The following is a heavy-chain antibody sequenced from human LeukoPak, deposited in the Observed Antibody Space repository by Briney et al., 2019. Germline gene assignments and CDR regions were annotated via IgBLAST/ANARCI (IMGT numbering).Heavy chain of an antibody. Sequence: PGGSLRLSCAASGFTFSSYSTNWVRQAPGKGLEWVSSISSSSSYIYYADSVKGRFTISRDNAKNSLYLPMNSLRAEDTAVYYCVGGQQLGFDYWGQGTLVTVSS. CDR2: ISSSSSYI. V-gene: IGHV3-21*01. J-gene: IGHJ4*02. D-gene: IGHD6-13*01. CDR1: GFTFSSYS. CDR3: VGGQQLGFDY.